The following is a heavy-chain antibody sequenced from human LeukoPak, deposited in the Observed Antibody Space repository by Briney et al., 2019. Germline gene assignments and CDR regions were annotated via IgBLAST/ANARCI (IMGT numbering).Heavy chain of an antibody. CDR3: ARDELSVDGGYAEYFQH. CDR1: GYTFISYG. D-gene: IGHD5-12*01. V-gene: IGHV1-18*01. J-gene: IGHJ1*01. CDR2: ISAYNDNT. Sequence: GASVKVSCKASGYTFISYGITWVRQAPGQGLEWMGWISAYNDNTNYAQKLQDRVTMTTDTSTSTAYMELRSLRSDDTAVYYCARDELSVDGGYAEYFQHWGQGTLVTVSS.